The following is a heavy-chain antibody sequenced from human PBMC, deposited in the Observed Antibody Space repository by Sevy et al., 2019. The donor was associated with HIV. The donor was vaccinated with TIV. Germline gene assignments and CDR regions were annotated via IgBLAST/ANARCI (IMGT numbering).Heavy chain of an antibody. Sequence: GGPLRLSCAASGFIFNSYPISWVRQAPGKGLEWVGRIKSKADGGTTDYAAPVKGRFTISRDDSKNTLYLQMNSLKTEDTAVYYCATDPIIVLLVTDGMDVWGQGTTVTVSS. J-gene: IGHJ6*02. V-gene: IGHV3-15*01. CDR3: ATDPIIVLLVTDGMDV. CDR1: GFIFNSYP. CDR2: IKSKADGGTT. D-gene: IGHD2-8*02.